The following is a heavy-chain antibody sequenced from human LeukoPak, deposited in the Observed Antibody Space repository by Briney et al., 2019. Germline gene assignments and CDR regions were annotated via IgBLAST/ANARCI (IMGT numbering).Heavy chain of an antibody. J-gene: IGHJ4*02. D-gene: IGHD1-14*01. Sequence: GASVKVSCKASGYTFTDYYIHWVRQAPGQGLEWMGWINPNSGGTNYTQKFQGRVTMTRDTSISTAYLELNRLTSDDTAVYNCARVLARYGNLDYWGQGILVTVSS. V-gene: IGHV1-2*02. CDR3: ARVLARYGNLDY. CDR1: GYTFTDYY. CDR2: INPNSGGT.